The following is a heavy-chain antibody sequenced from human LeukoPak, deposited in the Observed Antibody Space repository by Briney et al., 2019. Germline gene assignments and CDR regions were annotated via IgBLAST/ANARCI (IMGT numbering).Heavy chain of an antibody. Sequence: SETLSLTCTVSGGSISSSSYYWGWIRQPPGKGLEWIGSIYYSGSTYYNPSLKSRVTISVDTSKNQFSLKLSSVTAADTAVYYCARTYSSGWYGGNWFDPWGQGPWSPSPQ. J-gene: IGHJ5*02. CDR3: ARTYSSGWYGGNWFDP. D-gene: IGHD6-19*01. CDR2: IYYSGST. V-gene: IGHV4-39*01. CDR1: GGSISSSSYY.